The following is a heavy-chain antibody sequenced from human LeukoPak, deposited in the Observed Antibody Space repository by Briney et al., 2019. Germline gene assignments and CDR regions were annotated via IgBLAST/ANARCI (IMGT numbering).Heavy chain of an antibody. V-gene: IGHV3-23*01. CDR1: GFTFSSYA. CDR2: ISGSGGST. J-gene: IGHJ5*02. D-gene: IGHD3-22*01. Sequence: GGSLRLSCAASGFTFSSYAMSWVRQAPGKGLEWVSAISGSGGSTYYADSVKGRFTISRDNSKNTLYLQMNSLRAEDTAVYYCAKPQRGYYDTNWFDPWGQGTLVTVSS. CDR3: AKPQRGYYDTNWFDP.